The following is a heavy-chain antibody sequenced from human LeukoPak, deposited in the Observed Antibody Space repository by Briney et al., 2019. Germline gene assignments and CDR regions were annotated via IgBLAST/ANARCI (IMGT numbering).Heavy chain of an antibody. CDR1: GFTFSSYG. V-gene: IGHV3-23*01. J-gene: IGHJ4*02. CDR2: ISGSGGST. D-gene: IGHD3-10*01. Sequence: GGSLRLSCAASGFTFSSYGMSWVRQAPGKGLEWVSAISGSGGSTYYADSVKGRFTISRDNSKNTLYLQMNSLRAEDTAVYYCAKSFWWFGEFSPFDYWGQGTLLTVSS. CDR3: AKSFWWFGEFSPFDY.